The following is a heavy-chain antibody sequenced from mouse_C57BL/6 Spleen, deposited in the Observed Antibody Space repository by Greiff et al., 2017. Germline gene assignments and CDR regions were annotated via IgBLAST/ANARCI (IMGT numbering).Heavy chain of an antibody. CDR3: ARLYDGYAMDY. CDR1: GYTFTDYY. J-gene: IGHJ4*01. D-gene: IGHD2-3*01. V-gene: IGHV1-76*01. Sequence: QVQLQQSGAELVRPGASVKLSCTASGYTFTDYYINWVKQRPGQGLEWIAWIYPGSGNTYYNEKFKGKATLTAEKSSSTAYMQLSSLTSEDSAVYFCARLYDGYAMDYWGQGTSVTVSS. CDR2: IYPGSGNT.